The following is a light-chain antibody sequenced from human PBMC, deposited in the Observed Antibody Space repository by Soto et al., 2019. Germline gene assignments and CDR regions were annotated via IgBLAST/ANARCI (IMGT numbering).Light chain of an antibody. V-gene: IGLV3-1*01. J-gene: IGLJ1*01. Sequence: SSELTQPPSVSVSPGXTASITCSGDKLGDKYACWYQQKPGQSPVLVIYQDSKRPSGIPERFSGSNSGNTATLTISGTQAMDEADYYCQAWDSSTYVFGTGTKVTVL. CDR2: QDS. CDR3: QAWDSSTYV. CDR1: KLGDKY.